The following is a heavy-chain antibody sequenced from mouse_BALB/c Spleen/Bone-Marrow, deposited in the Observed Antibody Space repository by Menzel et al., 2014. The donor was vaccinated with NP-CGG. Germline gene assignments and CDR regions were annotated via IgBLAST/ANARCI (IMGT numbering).Heavy chain of an antibody. CDR1: GYSFIGYF. CDR3: SRGGDY. V-gene: IGHV1-20*02. Sequence: VQLKESGPEMVKPGASVKISCKASGYSFIGYFINWVMQSHVKSLEWIGRINPYNSDSVYNQKFRGKATLTVDKSSSTAHVELRSLSSEDSAVYYCSRGGDYWGQGTTLTVSS. J-gene: IGHJ2*01. CDR2: INPYNSDS.